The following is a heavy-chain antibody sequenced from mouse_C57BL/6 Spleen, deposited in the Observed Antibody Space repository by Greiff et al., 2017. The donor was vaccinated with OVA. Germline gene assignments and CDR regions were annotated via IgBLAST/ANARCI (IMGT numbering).Heavy chain of an antibody. CDR1: GYAFSSYW. V-gene: IGHV1-80*01. CDR3: AVLLLRYAMDY. Sequence: QVQLKESGAELVKPGASVKISCKASGYAFSSYWMNWVKQRPGKGLEWIGQIYPGDGDTNYNGKFKGKATLTADKSSSTAYMQLSSLTSEDSAVYFCAVLLLRYAMDYWGQGTSVTVSS. CDR2: IYPGDGDT. J-gene: IGHJ4*01. D-gene: IGHD1-1*01.